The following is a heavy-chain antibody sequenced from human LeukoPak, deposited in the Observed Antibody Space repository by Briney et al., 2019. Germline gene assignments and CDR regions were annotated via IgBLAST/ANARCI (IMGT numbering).Heavy chain of an antibody. Sequence: GASVKVSCKASGYTFTSYGISWVRQAPGQGLEWMGWISAYNGNTNYAQKFQGRVTITRDTSASTAYMDLSSLRSEDTAVYYCAREIDRGGYNRFFDYWSQGILVTVSS. CDR2: ISAYNGNT. V-gene: IGHV1-18*01. D-gene: IGHD5-24*01. J-gene: IGHJ4*02. CDR1: GYTFTSYG. CDR3: AREIDRGGYNRFFDY.